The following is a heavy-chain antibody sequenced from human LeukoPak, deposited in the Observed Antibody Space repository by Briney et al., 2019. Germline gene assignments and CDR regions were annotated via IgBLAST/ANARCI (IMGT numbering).Heavy chain of an antibody. CDR3: ASSRLGNWNDKAFDY. J-gene: IGHJ4*02. CDR1: GGSISSYY. V-gene: IGHV4-59*08. Sequence: PSQTLSLTCTVSGGSISSYYWSWIRQPPGKGLEWIGYIYYSGSTNYNPSLKSRVTISVDTSKNQFSLKLSSVTAADTAVYYCASSRLGNWNDKAFDYWGQGTLVTVSS. CDR2: IYYSGST. D-gene: IGHD1-20*01.